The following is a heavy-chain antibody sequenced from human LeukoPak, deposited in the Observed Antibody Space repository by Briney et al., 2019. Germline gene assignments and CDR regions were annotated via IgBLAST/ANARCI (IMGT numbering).Heavy chain of an antibody. CDR1: GFTFSSYS. J-gene: IGHJ4*02. CDR2: ISSSSSYI. V-gene: IGHV3-21*04. CDR3: ARVHSYGRRIMDY. D-gene: IGHD5-18*01. Sequence: GGSLRLSCAASGFTFSSYSMNWVRQAPGKGLEWVSSISSSSSYIYYADSVKGRFTISRDNAKNSLYLQMNSLRAEDTAVYYCARVHSYGRRIMDYWGQGTLVTVSS.